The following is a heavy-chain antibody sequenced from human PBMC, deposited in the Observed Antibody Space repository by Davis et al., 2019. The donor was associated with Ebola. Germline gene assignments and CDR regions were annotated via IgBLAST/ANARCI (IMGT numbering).Heavy chain of an antibody. CDR1: GGSISSSSYY. Sequence: MPGGSLRLSCTVSGGSISSSSYYWGWIRQPPGKGLEWIGSIYYSGSTYYNPSLKSRVTISVDTSKNQFSLKLSSVTAADTAVYYCASTTTPNCGGGSCYIRFFDYWGQGTLVTVSS. CDR2: IYYSGST. D-gene: IGHD2-15*01. CDR3: ASTTTPNCGGGSCYIRFFDY. V-gene: IGHV4-39*01. J-gene: IGHJ4*02.